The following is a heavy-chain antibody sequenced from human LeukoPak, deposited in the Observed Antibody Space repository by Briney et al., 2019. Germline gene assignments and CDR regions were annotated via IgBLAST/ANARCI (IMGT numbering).Heavy chain of an antibody. V-gene: IGHV4-34*01. CDR3: ARGRIAAAGLGYYYYYYYMDV. D-gene: IGHD6-13*01. CDR2: INHSGST. CDR1: GGSFSGYY. J-gene: IGHJ6*03. Sequence: SETLSLTCAVYGGSFSGYYWSWIRQPPGKGLEWIGEINHSGSTNYNPSLKSRVTISVDTSKNQFSLKLSSVTAADTAVYYCARGRIAAAGLGYYYYYYYMDVWGKGTTVTVSS.